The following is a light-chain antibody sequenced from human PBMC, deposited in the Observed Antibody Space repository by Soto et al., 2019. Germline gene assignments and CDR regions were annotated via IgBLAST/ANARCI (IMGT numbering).Light chain of an antibody. Sequence: IVLTQSPVTLSLSPVQRSTLSCTASQSVSSSYLAWYQQKPGQAPRLLIYGASSRSTGIPDRFSGSGSGTDFTLTISRLEPEDFAVYYCQQYGSSPLTFGGGTKVDIK. CDR2: GAS. CDR1: QSVSSSY. CDR3: QQYGSSPLT. V-gene: IGKV3-20*01. J-gene: IGKJ4*01.